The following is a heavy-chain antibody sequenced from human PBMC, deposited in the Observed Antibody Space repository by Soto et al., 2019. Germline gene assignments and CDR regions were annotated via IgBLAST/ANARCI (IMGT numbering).Heavy chain of an antibody. CDR3: ARQGSGSDYGMDV. CDR2: IYPGDSDT. Sequence: GESLKISCKGSGYSFNSYWIGWVPQMPGKGLEWMGIIYPGDSDTRYSPSFQGQITISADKSISTAYLQWSSLKASDIAMYYCARQGSGSDYGMDVWGQGTTVTVSS. V-gene: IGHV5-51*01. CDR1: GYSFNSYW. J-gene: IGHJ6*02. D-gene: IGHD3-22*01.